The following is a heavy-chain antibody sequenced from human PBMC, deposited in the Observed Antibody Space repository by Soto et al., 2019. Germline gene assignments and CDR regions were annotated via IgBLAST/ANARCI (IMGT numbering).Heavy chain of an antibody. V-gene: IGHV3-30-3*01. CDR3: ARGGYCSGGSCYGEEKFDY. Sequence: GGSLRLSCAASGFTFSSYAMHWVRQAPGKGLEWVAVISYDGSNKYYADSVKGRFTISRDNSKNTLYLQMNSLRAEDTAVYYCARGGYCSGGSCYGEEKFDYWGQGTLVTVSS. CDR2: ISYDGSNK. CDR1: GFTFSSYA. D-gene: IGHD2-15*01. J-gene: IGHJ4*02.